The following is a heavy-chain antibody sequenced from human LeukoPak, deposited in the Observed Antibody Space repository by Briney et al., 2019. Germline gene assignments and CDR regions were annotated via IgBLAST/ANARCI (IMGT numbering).Heavy chain of an antibody. V-gene: IGHV3-21*01. D-gene: IGHD3-16*01. CDR3: ARGWASEAFDY. CDR2: ISSSSSYI. J-gene: IGHJ4*02. CDR1: GFTFSNYS. Sequence: WGSLRLSCAASGFTFSNYSMNWVRQAPGKGLEWVSSISSSSSYIYHADSVKGRFTISRDYAKNSLYLQMDSLRAEDTAVYYCARGWASEAFDYWGQGTLVTVSS.